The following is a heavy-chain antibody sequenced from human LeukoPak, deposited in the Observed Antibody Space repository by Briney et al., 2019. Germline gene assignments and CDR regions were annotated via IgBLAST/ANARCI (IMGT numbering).Heavy chain of an antibody. J-gene: IGHJ4*02. V-gene: IGHV1-69*01. CDR3: ARVRIAVTALFDY. CDR1: GGTFSTYG. Sequence: GASVKVSCRASGGTFSTYGISWVRQAPGQGLERMGGIIPIFGSANYAQKFQGRLTITADESTSTAFMELNSLRSEDTAVYFCARVRIAVTALFDYWGQGTLVTVSS. D-gene: IGHD6-19*01. CDR2: IIPIFGSA.